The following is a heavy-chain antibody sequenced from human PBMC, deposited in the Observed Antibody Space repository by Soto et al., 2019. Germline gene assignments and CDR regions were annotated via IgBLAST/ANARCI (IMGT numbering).Heavy chain of an antibody. Sequence: AGGSLRLSCATSGFSFSNYAMSWVRQAPGKGLEWVSLISGSASATHYADSVKGRVTISRDNSKRTVYLQLNSLRPEDTAVYYCAKGMVHTVFGVDTLFVFWGRGTPVTVSA. CDR2: ISGSASAT. V-gene: IGHV3-23*01. CDR3: AKGMVHTVFGVDTLFVF. CDR1: GFSFSNYA. J-gene: IGHJ4*03. D-gene: IGHD3-3*01.